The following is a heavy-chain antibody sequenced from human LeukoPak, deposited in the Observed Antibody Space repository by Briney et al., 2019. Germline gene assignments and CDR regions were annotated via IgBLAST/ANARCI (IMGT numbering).Heavy chain of an antibody. D-gene: IGHD5-24*01. J-gene: IGHJ4*02. CDR3: AKDPEEWLQSLFDY. CDR1: GFTFSSYA. CDR2: LSYDGSTE. Sequence: PGGSLGLSCAASGFTFSSYAMHWARQAPGKGLQWLAILSYDGSTEYYADSVKGRFTISRDNSQSTLYLEMNSLRAEDTAVYYCAKDPEEWLQSLFDYWGQGTLVTVSS. V-gene: IGHV3-30*01.